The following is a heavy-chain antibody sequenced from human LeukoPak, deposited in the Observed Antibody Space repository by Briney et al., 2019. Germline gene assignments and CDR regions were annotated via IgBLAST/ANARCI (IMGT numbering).Heavy chain of an antibody. V-gene: IGHV3-53*01. CDR1: GFIVSTNY. CDR2: LYSDGTT. CDR3: ARAAYDSNGYTANHDY. Sequence: GGSLRLSCAASGFIVSTNYMSWVRQAPGKGLEWVSVLYSDGTTYYADSVKGRFTISRDNSKNTLYLQMNNLRAEDTAVYYCARAAYDSNGYTANHDYWGQGTLVTVSS. J-gene: IGHJ4*02. D-gene: IGHD3-22*01.